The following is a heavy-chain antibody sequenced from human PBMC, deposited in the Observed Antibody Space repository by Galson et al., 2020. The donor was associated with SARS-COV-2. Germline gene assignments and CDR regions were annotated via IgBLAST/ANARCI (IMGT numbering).Heavy chain of an antibody. Sequence: GGSLRLSCPASGFTFSSCGIHWVRQAPGKGLEWVALISYDGSTKYYADSVKGRFTISRDSPKNTLYLQMNSLSAEDTAVYYCAKDLYSYDSSGHLFDHWGEGTQVTVSS. V-gene: IGHV3-30*18. CDR1: GFTFSSCG. CDR2: ISYDGSTK. CDR3: AKDLYSYDSSGHLFDH. D-gene: IGHD3-22*01. J-gene: IGHJ4*02.